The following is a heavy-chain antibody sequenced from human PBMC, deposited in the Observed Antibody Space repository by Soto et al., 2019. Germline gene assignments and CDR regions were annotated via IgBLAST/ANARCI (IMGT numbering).Heavy chain of an antibody. J-gene: IGHJ6*02. CDR2: IISIFGTA. Sequence: SVKVSCKASGGTFSSYAISWVRQAPGQGLEWMGGIISIFGTANYAQKFQGRVTITADESTSTAYMELSSLRSEDTAVYCCARPYSSRWIQHYYRTDVWGQGTTATV. D-gene: IGHD6-13*01. CDR1: GGTFSSYA. V-gene: IGHV1-69*13. CDR3: ARPYSSRWIQHYYRTDV.